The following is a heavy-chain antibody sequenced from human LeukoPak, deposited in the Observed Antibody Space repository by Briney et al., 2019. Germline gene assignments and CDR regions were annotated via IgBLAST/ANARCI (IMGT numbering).Heavy chain of an antibody. Sequence: SETLSLTCAVSGYSISSGYYWGWIRQPPGKGLEWIGSIYHSGSTYYNPSLKSRVTISVDTSKNQFSLKLSSVTAADTAVYYYTSDYGGNSDSMWGQRTLVTVSS. CDR1: GYSISSGYY. D-gene: IGHD4-23*01. J-gene: IGHJ4*02. CDR2: IYHSGST. V-gene: IGHV4-38-2*01. CDR3: TSDYGGNSDSM.